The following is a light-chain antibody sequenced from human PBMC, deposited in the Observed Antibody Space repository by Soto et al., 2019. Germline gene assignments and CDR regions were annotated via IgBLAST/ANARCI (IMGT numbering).Light chain of an antibody. CDR2: GAS. CDR1: QSVYSNY. J-gene: IGKJ2*01. Sequence: EIVLTQSPGTLSLSPGERATLSCRASQSVYSNYLAWYQQKPGRAPRLLIYGASSRATGIPDRFSGSGSGTDFTLAISSLEPEDFAVYYCQQYGSSLMYTFGQGTKLEIK. V-gene: IGKV3-20*01. CDR3: QQYGSSLMYT.